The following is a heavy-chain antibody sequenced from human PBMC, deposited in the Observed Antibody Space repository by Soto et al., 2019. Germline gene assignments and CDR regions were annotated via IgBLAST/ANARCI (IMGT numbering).Heavy chain of an antibody. D-gene: IGHD2-2*01. J-gene: IGHJ4*02. CDR1: GFTFSSYS. CDR3: VLGYCSSTSCYVDY. Sequence: PGGSLRLSCAASGFTFSSYSMNWVRQAPGKGLEWVSSISSSSSYIYYADSVKGRFTISRDNAKNSLYLQMNSLRAEDTAVYYCVLGYCSSTSCYVDYWGQGTLVTVSS. CDR2: ISSSSSYI. V-gene: IGHV3-21*01.